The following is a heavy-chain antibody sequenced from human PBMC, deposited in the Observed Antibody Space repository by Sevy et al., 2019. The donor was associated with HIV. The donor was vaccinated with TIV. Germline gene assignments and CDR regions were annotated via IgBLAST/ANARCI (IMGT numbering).Heavy chain of an antibody. V-gene: IGHV3-15*01. Sequence: GESLKISCAASGFTFSNAWMSWVRQAPGKGLEWLGRIKSKTDGGTTDYAAPVKGRFSISRDDSKNTLYLQMNSLKTEDTAVYYCTTEYYYDSRGYLTDYWGQGTLVTVSS. D-gene: IGHD3-22*01. CDR1: GFTFSNAW. CDR3: TTEYYYDSRGYLTDY. CDR2: IKSKTDGGTT. J-gene: IGHJ4*02.